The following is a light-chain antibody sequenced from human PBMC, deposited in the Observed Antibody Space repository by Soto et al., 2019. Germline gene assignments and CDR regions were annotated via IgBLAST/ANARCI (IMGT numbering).Light chain of an antibody. Sequence: DIVMTQTPLSSPVTLGQPASISCRSSQSLVHSDGRTFLSWLQQRPGQPPRLLIYHVSNRFSGVPDRFSGSGAGTDFTLKISRVEAEDVGVYYCMQGTQFPRTFGQGTKLEIK. J-gene: IGKJ2*01. CDR3: MQGTQFPRT. CDR2: HVS. V-gene: IGKV2-24*01. CDR1: QSLVHSDGRTF.